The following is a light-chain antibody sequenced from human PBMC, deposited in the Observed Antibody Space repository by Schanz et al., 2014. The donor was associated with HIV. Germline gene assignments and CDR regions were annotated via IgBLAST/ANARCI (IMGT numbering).Light chain of an antibody. J-gene: IGLJ2*01. CDR2: GDN. V-gene: IGLV1-40*01. CDR3: QSYDSSLSVVV. Sequence: QSVLTQPPSVSAAPGQKVTISCSGGSSNIGAGFDVHWYQQLPGTAPKLLIYGDNSRPSGVPDRFSGSKSGTSASLAITGLQAEDEADYYCQSYDSSLSVVVFGGGTKLTVL. CDR1: SSNIGAGFD.